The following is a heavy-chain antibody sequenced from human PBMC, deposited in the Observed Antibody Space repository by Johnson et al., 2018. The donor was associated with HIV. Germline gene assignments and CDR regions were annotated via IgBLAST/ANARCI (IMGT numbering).Heavy chain of an antibody. CDR3: AKVWDYFDSNAFDI. D-gene: IGHD3-22*01. CDR2: IQNDGSKK. V-gene: IGHV3-30*02. Sequence: VQLVESGGGVVQPGGSVRLSCAASGFTFSSYGMPWVRQAPGKGLEWVGFIQNDGSKKYYADSVKGRFTMSRDNSKNRLYLQMKRLRVDDSAVYYCAKVWDYFDSNAFDIWGQGTMFTVSS. J-gene: IGHJ3*02. CDR1: GFTFSSYG.